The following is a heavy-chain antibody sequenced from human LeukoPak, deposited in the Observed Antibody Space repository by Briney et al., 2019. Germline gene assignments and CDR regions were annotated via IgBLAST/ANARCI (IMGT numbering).Heavy chain of an antibody. CDR2: ITPKSGDT. CDR3: ARVRLADERAWAY. Sequence: ASVKVSCKACGYTFSDFYIHWVRQAPGQGLEYVGWITPKSGDTYSPQRFQGRVTMTRDASISTAYMELSSLRSDDTAVYFCARVRLADERAWAYWGQGTLVTVSS. CDR1: GYTFSDFY. J-gene: IGHJ4*02. D-gene: IGHD3-3*02. V-gene: IGHV1-2*02.